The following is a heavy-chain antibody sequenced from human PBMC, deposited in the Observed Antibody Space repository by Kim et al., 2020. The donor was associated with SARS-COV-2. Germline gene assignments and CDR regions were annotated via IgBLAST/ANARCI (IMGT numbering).Heavy chain of an antibody. CDR1: GFTFDDYT. CDR2: LSWDGGSK. J-gene: IGHJ6*02. D-gene: IGHD3-3*01. Sequence: GGSLRLSCAASGFTFDDYTMHWVRKAPGKGLEWVSLLSWDGGSKYYADSVTGRSTISRDNSKNSLYLQMNSLRTEDTALYYCAKDCELRFLEWLSYGMDVWGQGTTVTVSS. V-gene: IGHV3-43*01. CDR3: AKDCELRFLEWLSYGMDV.